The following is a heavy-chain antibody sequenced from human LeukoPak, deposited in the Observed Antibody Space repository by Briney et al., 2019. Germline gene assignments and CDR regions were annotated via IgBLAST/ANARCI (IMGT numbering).Heavy chain of an antibody. J-gene: IGHJ4*02. V-gene: IGHV1-2*02. D-gene: IGHD5-18*01. CDR1: GFTFTAYY. Sequence: ASVKVSCKASGFTFTAYYMHWVRQAPGQGLEWMGWINPNGGVTNYAQKFQGRVSMTRDMSISTVYMDLSRQRSDDTAVYYCARDGGTAMGVIDYWGQGTPVTVSS. CDR2: INPNGGVT. CDR3: ARDGGTAMGVIDY.